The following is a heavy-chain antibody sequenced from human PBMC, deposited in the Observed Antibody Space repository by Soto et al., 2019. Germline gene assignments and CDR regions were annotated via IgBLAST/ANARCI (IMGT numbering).Heavy chain of an antibody. CDR1: GFTFSSYA. CDR2: ISYDGSNK. J-gene: IGHJ4*02. D-gene: IGHD5-12*01. Sequence: GGSLRLSCAASGFTFSSYAMHWVRQAPGKGLEWVAVISYDGSNKYYADSVKGRFTISRDNSKNTLYLQMNSLRAEDTAVYYCARDPDGYDTGFDYWGQGXLVTVSS. V-gene: IGHV3-30-3*01. CDR3: ARDPDGYDTGFDY.